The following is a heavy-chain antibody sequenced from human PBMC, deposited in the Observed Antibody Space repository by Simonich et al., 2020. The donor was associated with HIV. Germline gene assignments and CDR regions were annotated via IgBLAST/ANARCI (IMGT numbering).Heavy chain of an antibody. CDR2: INHSGST. D-gene: IGHD2-2*01. CDR3: ARGFYQRLYYFDY. J-gene: IGHJ4*02. CDR1: GGSFSGYY. V-gene: IGHV4-34*01. Sequence: QVQLQQWGAGLLKPSEPLSLTCAVYGGSFSGYYWSWIRQPHGKGLEGIGEINHSGSTNYNPSLQSRVTISVDTSKNQFSLKLSSVTAADTAVYYCARGFYQRLYYFDYWGQGTLVTVSS.